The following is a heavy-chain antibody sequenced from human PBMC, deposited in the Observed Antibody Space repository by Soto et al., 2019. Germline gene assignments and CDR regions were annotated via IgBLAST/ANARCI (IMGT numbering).Heavy chain of an antibody. CDR3: ASITGTNAFDI. CDR2: IWYDGSNQ. CDR1: GFSFSSSG. D-gene: IGHD3-10*01. V-gene: IGHV3-33*01. Sequence: QVYLVESGGGVVQPGRSLRLSCLASGFSFSSSGMHWIRQPPGKGLEWLALIWYDGSNQIYLDSVKDRFTISRDNSKNTLYLQINSLTVEDTAVYFCASITGTNAFDIWGQGTMVTVSS. J-gene: IGHJ3*02.